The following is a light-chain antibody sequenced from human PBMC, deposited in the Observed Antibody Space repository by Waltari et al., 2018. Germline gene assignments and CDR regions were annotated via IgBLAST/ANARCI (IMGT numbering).Light chain of an antibody. J-gene: IGKJ5*01. CDR3: QQYGSSPIT. V-gene: IGKV3-20*01. CDR1: QDVSNTY. Sequence: IVLTQSPGTLSLSPGERAPLSCRASQDVSNTYVAWYQQKPGQAPRLLLYSASTTTTDIPDRFSGSGSGTDFTFTISRLEPEDFAVYYCQQYGSSPITFGQGTRLEIK. CDR2: SAS.